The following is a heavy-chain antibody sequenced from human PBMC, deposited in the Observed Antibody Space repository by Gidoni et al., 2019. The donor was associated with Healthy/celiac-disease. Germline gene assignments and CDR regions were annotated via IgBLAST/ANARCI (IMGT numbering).Heavy chain of an antibody. J-gene: IGHJ4*02. Sequence: QVQLVESGGGVVQPGRSLRRSCAASGFTLRRYAMHWVRQAPGKGLEWVAVISYDGSNKYYADSVKGRFTISRDNSKNTLYLQMNSLRAEDTAVYYCARAFEASVIAASCLRYWGQGTLVTVSS. CDR1: GFTLRRYA. D-gene: IGHD6-25*01. CDR2: ISYDGSNK. V-gene: IGHV3-30*01. CDR3: ARAFEASVIAASCLRY.